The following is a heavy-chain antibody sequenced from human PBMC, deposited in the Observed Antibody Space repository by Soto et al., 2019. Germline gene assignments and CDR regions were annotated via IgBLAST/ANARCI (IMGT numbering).Heavy chain of an antibody. V-gene: IGHV4-59*08. CDR1: SDSISSYY. CDR3: ARAVGDPLYYLDY. D-gene: IGHD6-19*01. J-gene: IGHJ4*02. Sequence: QVQLQESGPGLVRPSETLSLTCTVSSDSISSYYWIWIRQSTGKRLEWLGYTDYSGNTNYNPSLKSRVTISGDTSQNQFSVRLSSVTAADTAVYYCARAVGDPLYYLDYWGQGTLVTVSS. CDR2: TDYSGNT.